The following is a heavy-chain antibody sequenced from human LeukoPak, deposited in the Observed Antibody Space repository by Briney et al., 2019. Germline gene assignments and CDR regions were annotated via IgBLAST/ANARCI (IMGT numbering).Heavy chain of an antibody. D-gene: IGHD6-13*01. Sequence: ASVKVSCKASGYTFTSYAMHWVRQAPGQRLEWMGWINAGNGNTKYSQEFQGRVTMTRDTSISTAYMELSRLRSDDTAVYYCARDTTPWYSSSWYNWFDPWGQGTLVTVSS. J-gene: IGHJ5*02. CDR3: ARDTTPWYSSSWYNWFDP. CDR2: INAGNGNT. CDR1: GYTFTSYA. V-gene: IGHV1-3*01.